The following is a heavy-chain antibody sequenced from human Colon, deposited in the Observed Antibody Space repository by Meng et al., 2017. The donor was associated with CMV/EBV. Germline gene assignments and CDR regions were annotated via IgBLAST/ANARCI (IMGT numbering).Heavy chain of an antibody. CDR3: VREGAYGDFDY. Sequence: SCVASGFTLHNYWMHWVRQAPGKGLVWVSRINGGGSSTNYADSVKGRFPISRDNAENTLYLQMNSLRAEDTAVYYCVREGAYGDFDYWGQGTLVTVSS. J-gene: IGHJ4*02. CDR2: INGGGSST. CDR1: GFTLHNYW. D-gene: IGHD5-12*01. V-gene: IGHV3-74*01.